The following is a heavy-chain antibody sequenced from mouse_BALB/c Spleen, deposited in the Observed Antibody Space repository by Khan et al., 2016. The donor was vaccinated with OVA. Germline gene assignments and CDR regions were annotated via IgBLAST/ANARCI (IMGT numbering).Heavy chain of an antibody. CDR3: ARHPYIQYYVMDY. CDR1: GFSLTNYG. D-gene: IGHD2-10*01. V-gene: IGHV2-6-1*01. J-gene: IGHJ4*01. Sequence: QVQLKQSGPGLVAPSQSLSITCTISGFSLTNYGVHWVRQPPGKGLEWLVVIWSDGTTTYDSALKSRLTISKDNSKSQVFLKMDRLQTDDTAMYYCARHPYIQYYVMDYWGQGTSVTVSS. CDR2: IWSDGTT.